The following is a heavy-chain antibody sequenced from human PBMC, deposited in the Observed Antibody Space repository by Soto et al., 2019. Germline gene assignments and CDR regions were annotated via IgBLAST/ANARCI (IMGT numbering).Heavy chain of an antibody. Sequence: SETLSLTCTVSGGSISSSSYYWGWIRQPPGKGLEWIGSIYYSGSTYYNPSLKSRVTISVDTSKNQFSLKLSSVTAADTAVYYCARHEIGSIAARDFDYWGQGTLVTVSS. CDR1: GGSISSSSYY. V-gene: IGHV4-39*01. CDR2: IYYSGST. CDR3: ARHEIGSIAARDFDY. D-gene: IGHD6-6*01. J-gene: IGHJ4*02.